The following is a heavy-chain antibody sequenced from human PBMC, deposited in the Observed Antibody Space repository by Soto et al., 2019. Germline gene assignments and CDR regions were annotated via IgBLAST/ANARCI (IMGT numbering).Heavy chain of an antibody. CDR2: ISGYNVKT. V-gene: IGHV1-18*01. CDR1: GYIVSNHG. D-gene: IGHD1-1*01. CDR3: ARETGGRGPTNFDY. J-gene: IGHJ4*02. Sequence: QIQLVQSGPEVKKPGASVKVSCKASGYIVSNHGISWVRQAPGQPLQWMGWISGYNVKTLVAQKFQDRVTVTADTSTNTAKLESMSLRPDDTAVYYWARETGGRGPTNFDYWGQGTLVTVSS.